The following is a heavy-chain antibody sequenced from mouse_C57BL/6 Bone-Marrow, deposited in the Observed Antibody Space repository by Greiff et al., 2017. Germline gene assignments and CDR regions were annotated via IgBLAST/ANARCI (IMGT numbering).Heavy chain of an antibody. CDR2: IYPGDGAT. J-gene: IGHJ1*03. CDR3: ARADNSYRYFDF. CDR1: GYAFSSSW. Sequence: QVQLKESGPELVKPGASVKISCKASGYAFSSSWMNWVKQRPGKCLEWIGRIYPGDGATSYNGKFKGKATLTADKSSSTAYMQLSSLTSEDSAVYFCARADNSYRYFDFWGKGTTVTVSS. V-gene: IGHV1-82*01.